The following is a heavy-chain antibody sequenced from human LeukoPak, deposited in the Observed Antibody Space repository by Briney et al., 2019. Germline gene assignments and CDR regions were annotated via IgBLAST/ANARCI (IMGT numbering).Heavy chain of an antibody. V-gene: IGHV3-48*03. Sequence: GGSLRLSCAASGFTFSSYEMNWVRQAPGKGLEWVSYISSSGNTIYYADSVKGRFTISRDNAKNSLYLQMNSLRAEDTAVYYCARGGSYFVHWGQGTLVTVSS. D-gene: IGHD3-16*01. CDR2: ISSSGNTI. CDR1: GFTFSSYE. J-gene: IGHJ4*02. CDR3: ARGGSYFVH.